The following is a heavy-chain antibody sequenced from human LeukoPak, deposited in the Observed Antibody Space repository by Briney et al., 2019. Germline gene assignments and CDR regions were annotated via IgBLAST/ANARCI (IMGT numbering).Heavy chain of an antibody. CDR2: ISGSGGST. Sequence: GGTLRLSCAASGFTFSTYGMNWVRQAPGQGLEWVSGISGSGGSTYYADSGQGRFTIARDNSKNTLYLEMNSLRAEDTAVYYCAKDLYDNPYYFDHWGQGTLVTVSS. CDR1: GFTFSTYG. D-gene: IGHD3-22*01. V-gene: IGHV3-23*01. CDR3: AKDLYDNPYYFDH. J-gene: IGHJ4*02.